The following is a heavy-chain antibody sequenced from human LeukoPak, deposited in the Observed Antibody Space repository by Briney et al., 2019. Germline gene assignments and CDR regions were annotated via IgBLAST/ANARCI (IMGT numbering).Heavy chain of an antibody. D-gene: IGHD3-3*01. Sequence: TGGSLRLXCAASGFTFSSYAMSWVRQAPGKGLEWVSGLSGNGIDTYYADSERGRFTISRDNSKNTLYLQMNSLRAEDMTVYYCAKGPGADDFWRGYFLSWGQGTLVTVSS. J-gene: IGHJ4*02. CDR1: GFTFSSYA. CDR2: LSGNGIDT. CDR3: AKGPGADDFWRGYFLS. V-gene: IGHV3-23*01.